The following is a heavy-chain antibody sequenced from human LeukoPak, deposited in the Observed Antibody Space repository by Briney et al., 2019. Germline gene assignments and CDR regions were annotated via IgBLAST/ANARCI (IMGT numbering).Heavy chain of an antibody. CDR1: GYTFTSYY. CDR2: INPSGGST. CDR3: ARSGGWFGELGNFDY. V-gene: IGHV1-46*01. J-gene: IGHJ4*02. D-gene: IGHD3-10*01. Sequence: ASVKVSCKASGYTFTSYYMHWVRQAPGQGLEWMGIINPSGGSTSYAQKFQGRVTMTRDTSTSTVYMELSSLRSDDTAVYYCARSGGWFGELGNFDYWGQGTLVTVSS.